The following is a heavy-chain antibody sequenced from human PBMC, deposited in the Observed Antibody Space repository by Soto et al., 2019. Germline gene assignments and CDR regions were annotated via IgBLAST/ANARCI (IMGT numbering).Heavy chain of an antibody. J-gene: IGHJ3*01. Sequence: SATQSLTCPVSGGSLSSYHRGWLRRPTGKGLEWIGSIFHGGNTYYNPSLKSRVTISVDMSKNQFSLKLNSVTAADTAVYYCAGARWYDAVDGWGPGTVVTVSS. V-gene: IGHV4-59*04. CDR2: IFHGGNT. CDR3: AGARWYDAVDG. D-gene: IGHD2-15*01. CDR1: GGSLSSYH.